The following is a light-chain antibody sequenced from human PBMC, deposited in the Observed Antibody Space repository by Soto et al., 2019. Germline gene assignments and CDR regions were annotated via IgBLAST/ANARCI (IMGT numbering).Light chain of an antibody. Sequence: EIVLTQSPGTLSLSPGDRATLSCRASQSVSTNYLAWYQQKLGQAPRLLIYGASSRATGIPDRFSGNGSGTDITLTISRLEPEDFAVYYCRQYGSTPFTFGPGTKVDIK. CDR2: GAS. V-gene: IGKV3-20*01. CDR1: QSVSTNY. J-gene: IGKJ3*01. CDR3: RQYGSTPFT.